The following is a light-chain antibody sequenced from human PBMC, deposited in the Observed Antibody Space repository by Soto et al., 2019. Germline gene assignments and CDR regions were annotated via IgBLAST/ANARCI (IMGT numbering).Light chain of an antibody. CDR2: GAS. CDR3: QQYGGAPPEYP. V-gene: IGKV3-20*01. J-gene: IGKJ2*01. Sequence: IVLTQSPGTLSLSPGERATLSCRASQTVSGSHLAWYQQKPGQAPRLIIYGASTRPTGIPDRFSGSGSGTAFTLPITRLEPEDFAVYYCQQYGGAPPEYPFGQGAKLEIK. CDR1: QTVSGSH.